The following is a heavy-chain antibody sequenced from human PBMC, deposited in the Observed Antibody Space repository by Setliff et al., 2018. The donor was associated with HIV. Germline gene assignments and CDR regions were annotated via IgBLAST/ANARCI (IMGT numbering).Heavy chain of an antibody. J-gene: IGHJ4*02. CDR1: GDTFNSHA. CDR2: IIPIFGTA. Sequence: SVKVSCKASGDTFNSHAISWVRQAPGQGLEWMGGIIPIFGTANYAQKFQGRVTITADKSTSTAYMELSSLRSEDTAVYYCAREIRNYDFWSGYWEDHYFDSWGQGTLVTVSS. D-gene: IGHD3-3*01. CDR3: AREIRNYDFWSGYWEDHYFDS. V-gene: IGHV1-69*06.